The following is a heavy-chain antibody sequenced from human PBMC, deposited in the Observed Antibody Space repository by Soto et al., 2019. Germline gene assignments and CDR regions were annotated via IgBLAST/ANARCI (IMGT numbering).Heavy chain of an antibody. CDR3: AKDLPGDYVVFYYYYYYMDV. V-gene: IGHV3-23*01. D-gene: IGHD4-17*01. J-gene: IGHJ6*03. Sequence: HPGGSLRLSCAASGFTFSSYAMSCVRQAPGKGLEWVSAISGSGGSTYYADSVKGRFTISRDNSKNTLYLQMNSLRAEDTAVYYCAKDLPGDYVVFYYYYYYMDVWGKGTTVTVSS. CDR1: GFTFSSYA. CDR2: ISGSGGST.